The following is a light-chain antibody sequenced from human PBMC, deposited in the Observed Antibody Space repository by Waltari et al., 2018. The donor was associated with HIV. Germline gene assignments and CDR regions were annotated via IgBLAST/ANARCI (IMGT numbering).Light chain of an antibody. CDR3: SSYATGNNVI. CDR2: EVT. J-gene: IGLJ2*01. CDR1: SSDVGAYKY. V-gene: IGLV2-8*01. Sequence: QSALAQPPSASGSPGQSVTISCTGTSSDVGAYKYVSWYQQHPGKAPKLMIYEVTKRPSGVPDRFSGSKSGNKASLTVSGLQAEDEADYHCSSYATGNNVIFGGGTKLTVL.